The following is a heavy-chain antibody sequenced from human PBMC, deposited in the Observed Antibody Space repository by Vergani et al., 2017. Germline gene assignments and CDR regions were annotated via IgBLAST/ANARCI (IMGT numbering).Heavy chain of an antibody. D-gene: IGHD3-22*01. CDR3: ARLSYDTTPYLQGGYDC. Sequence: EVQLLQSGGGVIQPGGPVRLSCAASGFTFSACPMTWVRQAPGKGREWVSAISARYPSTYYADSVKGRFTISRDNSKNMLYLQMNSLRAEDTAVYYCARLSYDTTPYLQGGYDCWGQGTLVSVSS. CDR1: GFTFSACP. CDR2: ISARYPST. V-gene: IGHV3-23*01. J-gene: IGHJ4*02.